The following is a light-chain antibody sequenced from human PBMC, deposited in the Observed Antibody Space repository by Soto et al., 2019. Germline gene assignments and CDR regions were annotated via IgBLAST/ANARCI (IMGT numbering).Light chain of an antibody. CDR3: VLYMKGDIRV. V-gene: IGLV8-61*01. Sequence: QTVVTQVASLSVSPGGTVTLTCGLTSGSVSSRCYPSWYRQDPGQTPRTLIYSGDIRSSGVPDRFSGSILGSKAALTITGAQADDESVYYCVLYMKGDIRVFGGGTKVTVL. CDR1: SGSVSSRCY. J-gene: IGLJ2*01. CDR2: SGD.